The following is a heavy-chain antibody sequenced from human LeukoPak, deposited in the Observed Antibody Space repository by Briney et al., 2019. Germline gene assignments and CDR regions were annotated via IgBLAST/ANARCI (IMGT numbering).Heavy chain of an antibody. D-gene: IGHD2-2*02. J-gene: IGHJ4*02. CDR1: GGSISSSSYY. CDR2: IYYSGST. Sequence: KPSETLSLTCTVSGGSISSSSYYWGWIRQPPGKGLEWIGSIYYSGSTYYNPSLKSRVTISVDTSKNQFSLKLSSVTAADTAVYYCARGKCSSTSCYTGRYYFDYWGQGTLVTVSS. V-gene: IGHV4-39*07. CDR3: ARGKCSSTSCYTGRYYFDY.